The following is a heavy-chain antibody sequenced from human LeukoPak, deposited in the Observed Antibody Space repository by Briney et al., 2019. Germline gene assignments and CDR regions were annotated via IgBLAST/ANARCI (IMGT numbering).Heavy chain of an antibody. D-gene: IGHD3-3*01. J-gene: IGHJ4*02. Sequence: ASVKVSCKASGYTFTSYGISWVRQAPGQGLEWMGWISAYNGNTNYAQKLQGRVTMATDTSTSTAYMELRSLRSDDTAVYYCARSSDFWSGYPLDYWGQGTLVTVSS. V-gene: IGHV1-18*01. CDR3: ARSSDFWSGYPLDY. CDR1: GYTFTSYG. CDR2: ISAYNGNT.